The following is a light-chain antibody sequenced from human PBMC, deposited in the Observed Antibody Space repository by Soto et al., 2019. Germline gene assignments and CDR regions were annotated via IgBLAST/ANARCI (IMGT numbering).Light chain of an antibody. CDR3: QQYNNWPLT. CDR2: GAS. J-gene: IGKJ5*01. Sequence: MTQSPSTLSGSVGDRVTITCRASQSVSSNLAWYQQKPGQAPRLLTYGASTRATGVPARFSGGGSGTEFTLTITSLQSEDFAVYWCQQYNNWPLTFGPGTRLEIK. CDR1: QSVSSN. V-gene: IGKV3D-15*01.